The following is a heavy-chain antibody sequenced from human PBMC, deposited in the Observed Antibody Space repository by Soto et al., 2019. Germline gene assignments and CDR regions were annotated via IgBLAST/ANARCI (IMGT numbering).Heavy chain of an antibody. CDR1: GFTFTRYS. CDR3: AREAEDLTSNFDY. V-gene: IGHV3-21*06. CDR2: ISSTTNYI. Sequence: PGGSLRLSCAASGFTFTRYSMNWVRQAPGKGLEWVSSISSTTNYIYYGDSMKGRFTISRDNAKNSLYLEMNSLRAEDTAVYYCAREAEDLTSNFDYWGQGTLVTVSS. J-gene: IGHJ4*02.